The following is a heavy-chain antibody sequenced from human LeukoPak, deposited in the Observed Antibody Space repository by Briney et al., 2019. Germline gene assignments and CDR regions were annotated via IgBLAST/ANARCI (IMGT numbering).Heavy chain of an antibody. CDR2: IYSGGST. Sequence: RSGGSLRLSCAASGFTVSSNYMSWVRQAPGKGLEWVSVIYSGGSTYYADSVKGRFTISRDNSKNTLYLQMNSLRAEDTAVYYCARGPRAYTVTGYYGMDVWGQGTTVTVSS. CDR3: ARGPRAYTVTGYYGMDV. V-gene: IGHV3-66*01. J-gene: IGHJ6*02. CDR1: GFTVSSNY. D-gene: IGHD4-17*01.